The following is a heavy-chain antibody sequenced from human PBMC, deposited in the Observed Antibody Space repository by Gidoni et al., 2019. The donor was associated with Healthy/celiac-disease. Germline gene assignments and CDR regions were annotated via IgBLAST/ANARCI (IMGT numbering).Heavy chain of an antibody. CDR1: GGPSSRYY. CDR2: SYDRGST. Sequence: QVQLQESGPGLVKPSETLSLTCTVSGGPSSRYYWSWIRQPPGKGLEWIGYSYDRGSTNYNPSLKSRVTISVDTSKTQFALKLSSVTAADTAVYYCARGPELWFGELSVYFDYWGQGTLVTVSS. CDR3: ARGPELWFGELSVYFDY. J-gene: IGHJ4*02. V-gene: IGHV4-59*01. D-gene: IGHD3-10*01.